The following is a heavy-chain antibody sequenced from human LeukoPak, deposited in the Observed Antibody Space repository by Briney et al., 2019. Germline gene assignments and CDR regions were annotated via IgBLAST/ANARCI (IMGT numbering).Heavy chain of an antibody. CDR3: ARVSSSFGYYYYMDV. Sequence: GASVKVSCKASGYTLTGYYMHWVRQAPGQGLEWMGWINPNSGGTNYAQKFQGRVTMTRDTSISTAYMELSRLRSDDTAVYYCARVSSSFGYYYYMDVWGKGTTVTVSS. CDR1: GYTLTGYY. CDR2: INPNSGGT. V-gene: IGHV1-2*02. J-gene: IGHJ6*03. D-gene: IGHD6-6*01.